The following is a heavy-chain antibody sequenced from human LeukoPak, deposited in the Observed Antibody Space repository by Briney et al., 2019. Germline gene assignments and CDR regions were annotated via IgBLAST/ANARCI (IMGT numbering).Heavy chain of an antibody. J-gene: IGHJ5*02. CDR2: IYYSGST. CDR3: ARAYYYGSGSYEYLPNWFDP. CDR1: GGSISSYY. V-gene: IGHV4-59*08. Sequence: SETLSLTCTVSGGSISSYYWSWIRQPPGKGLEWIGYIYYSGSTNYNPSLKSRVTISVDTSKNQFSLKLSSVTAADTAVYYCARAYYYGSGSYEYLPNWFDPWGQGTLVTVSS. D-gene: IGHD3-10*01.